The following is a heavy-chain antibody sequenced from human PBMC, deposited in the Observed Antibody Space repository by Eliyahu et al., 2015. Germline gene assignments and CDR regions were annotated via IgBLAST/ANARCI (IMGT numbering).Heavy chain of an antibody. D-gene: IGHD6-19*01. V-gene: IGHV1-18*01. Sequence: PRASVKVSCKPSGYTFIYXDITWXRQAPGXXLEWMGWISTSNGNTDYAXNLQGRVTMTADTSTTTVYMELSSLRSDDTAIYYCARHLGRGPAAVNYWGQGTLVTVSS. J-gene: IGHJ4*02. CDR1: GYTFIYXD. CDR2: ISTSNGNT. CDR3: ARHLGRGPAAVNY.